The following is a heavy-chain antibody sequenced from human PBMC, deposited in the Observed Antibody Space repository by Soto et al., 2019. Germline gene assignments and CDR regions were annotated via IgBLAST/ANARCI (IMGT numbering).Heavy chain of an antibody. CDR3: TSVYSRNDAFDI. CDR1: GLTFSGSA. D-gene: IGHD6-13*01. Sequence: QAGGFPRLSCAASGLTFSGSAMHWVRQDSGKGLEWVGRIRSKANSYATAYAASVKGRFTISRDDSKNTAYLQMNSLKTEDTAVYYCTSVYSRNDAFDIWGQGTMVTVSS. V-gene: IGHV3-73*01. J-gene: IGHJ3*02. CDR2: IRSKANSYAT.